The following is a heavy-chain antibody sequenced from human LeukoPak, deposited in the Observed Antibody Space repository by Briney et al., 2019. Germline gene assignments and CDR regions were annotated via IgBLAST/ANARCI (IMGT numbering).Heavy chain of an antibody. CDR2: IHYTGST. J-gene: IGHJ5*02. V-gene: IGHV4-59*12. CDR3: ARDKYQLLLSWFDP. CDR1: GGSIRSYY. D-gene: IGHD2-2*01. Sequence: PSETLSLTCTVSGGSIRSYYWSWIRQPPGKGLEWIGYIHYTGSTNYNPSLKSRVTISVDTSKNQFSLQLSSVTATDTAVYFCARDKYQLLLSWFDPWGQGTLVTVSS.